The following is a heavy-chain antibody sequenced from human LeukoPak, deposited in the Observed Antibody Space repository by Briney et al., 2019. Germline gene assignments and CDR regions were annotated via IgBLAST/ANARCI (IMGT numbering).Heavy chain of an antibody. CDR2: IKQDGSQK. Sequence: PGGSLRLSCAGSGFTFSDYWVDWVRQAPGKGLEWVANIKQDGSQKNYVESVKGRFTISRDNAKNSLYLEMNSLRVEDTAVYYCTRACADCQSQPRGDYWGQGTLVTVSS. CDR1: GFTFSDYW. V-gene: IGHV3-7*01. J-gene: IGHJ4*02. D-gene: IGHD2-21*01. CDR3: TRACADCQSQPRGDY.